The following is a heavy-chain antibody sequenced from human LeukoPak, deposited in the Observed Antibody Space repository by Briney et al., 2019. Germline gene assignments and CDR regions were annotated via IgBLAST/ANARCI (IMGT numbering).Heavy chain of an antibody. CDR2: IYTSGST. V-gene: IGHV4-61*02. Sequence: SQTLSLTCTVSGGSISSGDYYWSWIRQPPGKGLEWIGRIYTSGSTNYNPSLKSRVTISVDTSKNQFSLKLSSVTAADTAVYYCARGGYFWSGYYTPAGYWGQGTLVTVSS. CDR1: GGSISSGDYY. D-gene: IGHD3-3*01. CDR3: ARGGYFWSGYYTPAGY. J-gene: IGHJ4*02.